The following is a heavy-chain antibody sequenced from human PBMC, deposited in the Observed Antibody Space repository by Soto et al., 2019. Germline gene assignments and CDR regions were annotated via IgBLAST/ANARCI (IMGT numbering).Heavy chain of an antibody. CDR2: INHSGST. CDR3: ARCGSRIVATIDNAFDI. Sequence: SETLSLTCAVYGGSFSGYYWSWIRQPPGKGLEWIGEINHSGSTNYNPSLKSRVTISVDTSKNQFSLKLSSVTAADTAVYYCARCGSRIVATIDNAFDIWGQGTMVTVSS. J-gene: IGHJ3*02. CDR1: GGSFSGYY. D-gene: IGHD5-12*01. V-gene: IGHV4-34*01.